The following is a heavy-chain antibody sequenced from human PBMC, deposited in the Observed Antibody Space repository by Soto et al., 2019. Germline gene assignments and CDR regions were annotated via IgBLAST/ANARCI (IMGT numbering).Heavy chain of an antibody. D-gene: IGHD2-21*02. CDR2: VFSSVSA. J-gene: IGHJ4*02. V-gene: IGHV4-4*07. Sequence: VRSYTWSWVRQPANKGLEWIGRVFSSVSATYNPSLKSRVSISMDTPENRISLKLDSVTAADAGVYFCARDGMTTGDTWGPGTLVTVSS. CDR1: VRSYT. CDR3: ARDGMTTGDT.